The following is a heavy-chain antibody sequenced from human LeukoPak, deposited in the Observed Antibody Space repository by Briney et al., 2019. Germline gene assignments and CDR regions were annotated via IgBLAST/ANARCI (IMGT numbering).Heavy chain of an antibody. CDR2: IFSHDEK. CDR3: ARMRPCSGGSCYWNDY. V-gene: IGHV2-26*01. Sequence: SGPTLVNPTETLTLTCTVSGFSLSNARMGVSWIRQPPGKALEWLSHIFSHDEKSYSTSLKSRLTISKDTSKSQVVLTMTNMDPVDTATYYCARMRPCSGGSCYWNDYWGQGTLVTVSS. D-gene: IGHD2-15*01. CDR1: GFSLSNARMG. J-gene: IGHJ4*02.